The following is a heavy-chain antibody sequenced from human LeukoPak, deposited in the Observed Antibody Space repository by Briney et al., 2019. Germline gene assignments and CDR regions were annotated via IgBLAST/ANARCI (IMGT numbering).Heavy chain of an antibody. V-gene: IGHV3-72*01. J-gene: IGHJ4*02. CDR2: SRNKAQSYTT. Sequence: GGSLRLSCAASGFTFSSYSMNWVRQAPGKGLEWVGRSRNKAQSYTTEFAASVKGRFTISRDDSKNALFLQMNSLKTEDTAVYYCARAAAGLFNYYFDYWGQGTLVTVSS. CDR1: GFTFSSYS. CDR3: ARAAAGLFNYYFDY. D-gene: IGHD6-13*01.